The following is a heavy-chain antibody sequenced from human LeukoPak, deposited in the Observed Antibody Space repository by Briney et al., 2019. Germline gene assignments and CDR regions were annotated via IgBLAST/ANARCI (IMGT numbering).Heavy chain of an antibody. CDR1: GFTFSDYN. CDR3: AAGYSSGWYNAAFDY. D-gene: IGHD6-19*01. J-gene: IGHJ4*02. Sequence: GGSLRLSCAASGFTFSDYNMRWIRQAPGKGLEWVANIKQDGSEKYYVDSVKGRFTISRDNAKNSLYLQMNSLRAEDTAVYYCAAGYSSGWYNAAFDYWGQGTLVTVSS. V-gene: IGHV3-7*01. CDR2: IKQDGSEK.